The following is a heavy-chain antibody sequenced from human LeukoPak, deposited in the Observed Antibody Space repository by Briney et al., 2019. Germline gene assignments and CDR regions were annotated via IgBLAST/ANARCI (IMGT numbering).Heavy chain of an antibody. CDR2: ISAYNGNT. CDR3: ARASGGPRQNFRIWSGSLFGY. D-gene: IGHD3-3*01. CDR1: GYTFTSYG. J-gene: IGHJ4*02. Sequence: ASVKVSCKASGYTFTSYGISWVRQAPGQGLEWMGWISAYNGNTNYAQKLQGRVTMTTDTFTSTAYMELRSLRSDDTAVYYCARASGGPRQNFRIWSGSLFGYWGQGTLVTVSS. V-gene: IGHV1-18*01.